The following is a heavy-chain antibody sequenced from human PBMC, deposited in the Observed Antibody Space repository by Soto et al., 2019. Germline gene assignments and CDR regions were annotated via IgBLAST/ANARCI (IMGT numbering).Heavy chain of an antibody. CDR2: SRNKANSYTS. CDR3: ASITMLRVVKFDY. D-gene: IGHD3-10*01. V-gene: IGHV3-72*01. Sequence: EVQLVESGGGLVQPGGSLRLSCVASGFTFSDHYMDWVRQAPGKGLEWVGRSRNKANSYTSEYAASVKGRFTISRDDSNNSLYLKINSLKTEDTAVYYCASITMLRVVKFDYWGQGTLVTVSS. J-gene: IGHJ4*02. CDR1: GFTFSDHY.